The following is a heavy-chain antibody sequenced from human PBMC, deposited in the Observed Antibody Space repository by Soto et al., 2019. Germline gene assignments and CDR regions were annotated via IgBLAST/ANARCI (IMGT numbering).Heavy chain of an antibody. D-gene: IGHD5-12*01. CDR2: IYWDDDK. J-gene: IGHJ4*02. CDR3: AHRGGYEPAFDY. CDR1: GFSLSTSGVG. V-gene: IGHV2-5*02. Sequence: QITLKESGPTLVKPTQTLTLTCTFSGFSLSTSGVGVGWIRQPPGKALEWLALIYWDDDKRYSPSLKSRLTITKDTSKNQVVLTMTNMDPVDTPTYYCAHRGGYEPAFDYWGQGTLVTVSS.